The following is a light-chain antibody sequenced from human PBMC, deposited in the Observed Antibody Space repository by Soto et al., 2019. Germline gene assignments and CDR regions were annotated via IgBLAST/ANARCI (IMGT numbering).Light chain of an antibody. Sequence: IQLTQSPSSLSASVGDRVTTTCRAIQGITGFLAWNHQKPGRAPKLLIYVASALQSGVPSRFSRSGSVTDFTLTISSLQPEDFATYYCQQLNSFPIAFGPGTKVEIQ. V-gene: IGKV1-9*01. CDR3: QQLNSFPIA. CDR2: VAS. J-gene: IGKJ3*01. CDR1: QGITGF.